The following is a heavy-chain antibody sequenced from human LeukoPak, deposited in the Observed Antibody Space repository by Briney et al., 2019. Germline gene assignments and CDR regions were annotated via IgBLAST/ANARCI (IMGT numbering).Heavy chain of an antibody. CDR1: GYTFTGYY. Sequence: SVKVSRKASGYTFTGYYMHWVRQAPGQGLEWMGWINPNSGGTNYAQKFQGRVTMTRDTSISTAYMELSSLSSDDTAVYYCARDEGCSGGSCFRVTDYWGQGTLVTVPS. J-gene: IGHJ4*02. CDR2: INPNSGGT. V-gene: IGHV1-2*02. D-gene: IGHD2-15*01. CDR3: ARDEGCSGGSCFRVTDY.